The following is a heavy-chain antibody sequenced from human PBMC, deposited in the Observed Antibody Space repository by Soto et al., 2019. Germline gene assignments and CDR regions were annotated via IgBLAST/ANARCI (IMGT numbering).Heavy chain of an antibody. CDR1: GGSISSYY. Sequence: SSETLSLTCTVSGGSISSYYWSWIRQPPGKGLEWIGYIYYSGSTNYNPSLKSRVTISVDTSKNQFSLKLSSVTAADTAGYYCAGAWGAYYYYYGMDVWGQGTTVTVSS. J-gene: IGHJ6*02. CDR3: AGAWGAYYYYYGMDV. V-gene: IGHV4-59*01. D-gene: IGHD7-27*01. CDR2: IYYSGST.